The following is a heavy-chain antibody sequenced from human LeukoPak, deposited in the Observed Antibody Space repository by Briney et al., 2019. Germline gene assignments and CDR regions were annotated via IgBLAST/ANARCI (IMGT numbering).Heavy chain of an antibody. CDR2: ISWNSGSI. V-gene: IGHV3-9*01. CDR1: GFTFDDYA. J-gene: IGHJ4*02. D-gene: IGHD3-9*01. CDR3: AKGSYYDILTGYYEFDY. Sequence: PGRSLRLSCAASGFTFDDYAMHWVRQAPAKGLEWVSGISWNSGSIGYADSVKGRFTISRDNAKNSLYLQMNSLRAEDTALYYCAKGSYYDILTGYYEFDYWGQGTLVTVSS.